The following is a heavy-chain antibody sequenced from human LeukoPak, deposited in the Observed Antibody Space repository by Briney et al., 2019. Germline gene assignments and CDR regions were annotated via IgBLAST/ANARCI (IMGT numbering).Heavy chain of an antibody. J-gene: IGHJ3*02. CDR2: IYYSGST. CDR3: AREREYSSGWYNDAFDI. CDR1: GGSISSYY. V-gene: IGHV4-59*01. Sequence: PSETLSLTCTVSGGSISSYYWSWIRQPPGKGLEWIGYIYYSGSTNQNPSLKSRVTISIDTSKNQFSLKLSSVTAADTAVYYCAREREYSSGWYNDAFDIWGHGTMVTVSS. D-gene: IGHD6-19*01.